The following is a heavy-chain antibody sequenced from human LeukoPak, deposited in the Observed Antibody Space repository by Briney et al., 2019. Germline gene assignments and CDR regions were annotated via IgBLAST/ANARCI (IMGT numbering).Heavy chain of an antibody. CDR2: INPNSGGT. Sequence: GASVKVSCKASGYTFTGYYMHWVRQAPGQGLEWMGWINPNSGGTNYAQKFQGRVTMTRDTSISTAYMELSRLRSDDTAVYYCARDRTGMKRGNWFDPWGQGTLSPSPQ. V-gene: IGHV1-2*02. D-gene: IGHD3-10*01. CDR1: GYTFTGYY. CDR3: ARDRTGMKRGNWFDP. J-gene: IGHJ5*02.